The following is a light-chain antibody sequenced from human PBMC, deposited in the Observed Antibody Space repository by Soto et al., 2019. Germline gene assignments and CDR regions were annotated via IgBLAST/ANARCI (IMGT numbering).Light chain of an antibody. CDR1: SGSLASNY. Sequence: NFMLTQPHSVSESPGKTVTISCTRSSGSLASNYVQWYQQRPGSAPTTVIFGNDQRPSGVPARFSGSIDISSNSASLIISGLKIEDEGDYYCQSYDTTNRALVVFGGGTKLTVL. CDR2: GND. V-gene: IGLV6-57*04. CDR3: QSYDTTNRALVV. J-gene: IGLJ2*01.